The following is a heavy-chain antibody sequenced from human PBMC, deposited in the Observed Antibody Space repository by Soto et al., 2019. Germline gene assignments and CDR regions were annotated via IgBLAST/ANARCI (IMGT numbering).Heavy chain of an antibody. V-gene: IGHV3-30*18. J-gene: IGHJ4*02. CDR2: TSYDGSNK. CDR1: GFTFSNYG. D-gene: IGHD6-13*01. CDR3: AKAGQQLALDY. Sequence: LRLSCAASGFTFSNYGMHWVRQAPGKGLEWVAVTSYDGSNKYYADSVKGRFTISRDNSKNTLYLQMNSLRAEDTAVYYCAKAGQQLALDYWGQGTLVTVSS.